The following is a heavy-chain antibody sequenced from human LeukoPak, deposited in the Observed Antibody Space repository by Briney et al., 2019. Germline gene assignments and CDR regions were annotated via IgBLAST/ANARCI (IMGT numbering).Heavy chain of an antibody. CDR3: ARDVYSSNWYDFDY. CDR1: RFTFSSYA. CDR2: ISISSSYI. D-gene: IGHD6-13*01. V-gene: IGHV3-21*01. J-gene: IGHJ4*02. Sequence: GGSLRLSCAASRFTFSSYAMSWVRQAPGKGLEWVSSISISSSYIYYADSVKGRFTISRDNAKNSLYLQMNSLRAEDTAVYYCARDVYSSNWYDFDYWGQGTLVTVSS.